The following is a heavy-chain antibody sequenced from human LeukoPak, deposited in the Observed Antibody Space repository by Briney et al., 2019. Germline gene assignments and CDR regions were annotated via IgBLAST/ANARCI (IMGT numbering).Heavy chain of an antibody. J-gene: IGHJ6*03. CDR1: GFTFSSYG. Sequence: GGSLRLSCAASGFTFSSYGMHWVRQAPGKGLEWVAFISYDGSNKYYADSVKGRFTISRDNSKNTLYLQMNSLRADDTAVYYCARAHIVGFDYYYYLDVWGRGTTVTVSS. D-gene: IGHD2-21*01. V-gene: IGHV3-30*03. CDR2: ISYDGSNK. CDR3: ARAHIVGFDYYYYLDV.